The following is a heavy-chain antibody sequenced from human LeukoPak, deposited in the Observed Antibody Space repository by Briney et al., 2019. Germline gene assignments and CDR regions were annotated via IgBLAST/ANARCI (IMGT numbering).Heavy chain of an antibody. Sequence: GASVKXSXXASGYTFTGYYMHWVRQAPGQGLXXMGWINPNSGGTNYAQKFQGRVTMTRDTSISTAYMELSRLRSDDTAVYYCARDWYQLPDRNWFDPWGQGTLVTVSS. V-gene: IGHV1-2*02. D-gene: IGHD2-2*01. J-gene: IGHJ5*02. CDR2: INPNSGGT. CDR3: ARDWYQLPDRNWFDP. CDR1: GYTFTGYY.